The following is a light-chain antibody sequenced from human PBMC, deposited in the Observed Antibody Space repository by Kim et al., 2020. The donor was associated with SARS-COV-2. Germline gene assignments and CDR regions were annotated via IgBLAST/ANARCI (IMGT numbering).Light chain of an antibody. V-gene: IGLV3-25*03. CDR2: KDN. CDR1: AMPEPH. J-gene: IGLJ1*01. CDR3: QSADSSGTYV. Sequence: VAHGQTARLPRSGDAMPEPHASWYQKKSGQAPRLAIYKDNARPSGIPERFSGSSSGTTVTLTISGVQAEDDADYYCQSADSSGTYVFGSGTKVTVL.